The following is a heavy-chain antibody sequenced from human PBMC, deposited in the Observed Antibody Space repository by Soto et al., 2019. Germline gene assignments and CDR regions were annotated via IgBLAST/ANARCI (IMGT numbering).Heavy chain of an antibody. CDR3: ARNRGWDTLDY. Sequence: EVQLVESGGGLVQPGGSLRLSCVASGFSFSSYWMKWVRQAPGKGLETVANIKGDGSEKTYVDSVKGRFTISRDNAKTSLYLEMDSLRAEEMAVYYCARNRGWDTLDYWGQGTLVNVSS. CDR1: GFSFSSYW. V-gene: IGHV3-7*01. CDR2: IKGDGSEK. D-gene: IGHD6-19*01. J-gene: IGHJ4*02.